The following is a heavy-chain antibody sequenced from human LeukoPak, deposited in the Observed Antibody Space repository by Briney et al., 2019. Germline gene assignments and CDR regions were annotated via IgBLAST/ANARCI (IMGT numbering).Heavy chain of an antibody. V-gene: IGHV3-43D*04. CDR1: GFTFDDYS. Sequence: GGSLRLSCAASGFTFDDYSMHWVRQAPGKGLEWVSLISCDGGSTYYADSVKGRFTISRDNSKNSLYLQMNSLRAEDTALYYCAKDIGGYCSGGSCYEAAYYYYYGMDVWGKGTTVTVSS. CDR2: ISCDGGST. D-gene: IGHD2-15*01. CDR3: AKDIGGYCSGGSCYEAAYYYYYGMDV. J-gene: IGHJ6*04.